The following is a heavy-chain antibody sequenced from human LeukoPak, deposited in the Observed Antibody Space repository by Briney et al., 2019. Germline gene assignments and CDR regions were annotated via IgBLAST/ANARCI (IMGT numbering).Heavy chain of an antibody. D-gene: IGHD4-23*01. Sequence: GASVKVSCSASGYTFTGHHIHFVRQAPGQRLEWLGWINPNSGGTNYALKFQGRVTMTRDTSISTAYMELSRLRSDDTAVYYCGRGYGGADIDYWGQGTLVTVSS. J-gene: IGHJ4*02. CDR3: GRGYGGADIDY. CDR2: INPNSGGT. V-gene: IGHV1-2*02. CDR1: GYTFTGHH.